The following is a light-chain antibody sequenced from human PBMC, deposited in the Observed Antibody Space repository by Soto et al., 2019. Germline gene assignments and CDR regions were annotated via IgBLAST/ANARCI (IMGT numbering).Light chain of an antibody. CDR2: RVS. Sequence: DVVMTQSPLSLPVTLVQPASISCRSSQSLVYSDGNTYLNWFHQRPGQSPRRRIYRVSNRDSGVPDRFSGSGLGTDFTRKISWVEAADVGVYYCMQYSHWPRNFRQGTRLEIK. CDR3: MQYSHWPRN. J-gene: IGKJ5*01. CDR1: QSLVYSDGNTY. V-gene: IGKV2-30*01.